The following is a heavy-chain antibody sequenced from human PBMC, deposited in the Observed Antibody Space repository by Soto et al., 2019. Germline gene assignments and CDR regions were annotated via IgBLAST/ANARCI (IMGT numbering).Heavy chain of an antibody. Sequence: GGSLRLSCAASGFTFTRYSMNWVRQAPGKGLEWVSSISSTTHYIYYADSMRGRFTISRDNAKNAVYLEMNSLRAEDTAVYYCARESEDLTSNFDYWGQGTLDTVSS. CDR1: GFTFTRYS. J-gene: IGHJ4*02. V-gene: IGHV3-21*06. CDR2: ISSTTHYI. CDR3: ARESEDLTSNFDY.